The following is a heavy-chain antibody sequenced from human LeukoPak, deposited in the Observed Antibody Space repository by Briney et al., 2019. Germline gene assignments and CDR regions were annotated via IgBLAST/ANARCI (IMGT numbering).Heavy chain of an antibody. D-gene: IGHD2-15*01. J-gene: IGHJ4*02. CDR1: GFTLSDYY. V-gene: IGHV3-11*04. Sequence: PGGSLRLSCAASGFTLSDYYMSWIRQAPGKGLEWVSYISSSDPTIYYADSVKGRFTISRDNAKNSLYLQMSSLRAEDTAVYYCARGGLGYCSGGSCYYFDYWGQGTLVTVSS. CDR2: ISSSDPTI. CDR3: ARGGLGYCSGGSCYYFDY.